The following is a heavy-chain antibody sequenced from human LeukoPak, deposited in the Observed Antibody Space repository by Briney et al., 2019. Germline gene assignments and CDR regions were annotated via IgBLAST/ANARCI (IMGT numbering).Heavy chain of an antibody. CDR1: GDSISRGNYY. Sequence: SQTLSLTCTVSGDSISRGNYYWTWIRQPAGKRLEWIGRIHTSGSTNYNPSLKSQVTISMDTSKNQFSLNLNSVTAADTAVYYCARGRAGDSFDIWGQGTMVTVSS. V-gene: IGHV4-61*02. CDR2: IHTSGST. CDR3: ARGRAGDSFDI. J-gene: IGHJ3*02. D-gene: IGHD7-27*01.